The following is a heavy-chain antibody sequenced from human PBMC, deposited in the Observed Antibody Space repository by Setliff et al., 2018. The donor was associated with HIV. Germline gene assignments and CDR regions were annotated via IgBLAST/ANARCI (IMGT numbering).Heavy chain of an antibody. V-gene: IGHV4-59*12. CDR1: GGSISSYY. J-gene: IGHJ5*02. CDR2: IYYSGST. Sequence: PSETLSLTCTVSGGSISSYYWSWIRQPPGKGLEWIGYIYYSGSTNYNPSLKSRVTMSLDTSKSQFSLKLTSVTAADTAMYFCAGDSGYPSNWFDPWGQGILVTVSS. CDR3: AGDSGYPSNWFDP. D-gene: IGHD3-22*01.